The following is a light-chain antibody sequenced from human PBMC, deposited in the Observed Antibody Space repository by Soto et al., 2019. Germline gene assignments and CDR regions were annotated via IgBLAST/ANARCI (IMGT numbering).Light chain of an antibody. CDR3: CAYVGARSYV. CDR2: EGT. V-gene: IGLV2-23*01. CDR1: NNL. Sequence: QSALTQPASVSGSPGQSITISCTGTNNLVSWYQQHPGKAPKVVLYEGTKRPSGVSNRFSGSNSGSTASLTISGLQAEDEDNYSCCAYVGARSYVFGPGTKVTVL. J-gene: IGLJ1*01.